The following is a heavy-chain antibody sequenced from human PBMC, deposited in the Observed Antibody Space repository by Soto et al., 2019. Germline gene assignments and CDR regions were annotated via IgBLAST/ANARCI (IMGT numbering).Heavy chain of an antibody. V-gene: IGHV5-51*01. J-gene: IGHJ4*02. CDR2: IYPGDSDT. CDR1: GYSYTSYW. CDR3: ARLNYIVLVPEETPPPDY. D-gene: IGHD2-2*01. Sequence: PGESLKISCKGSGYSYTSYWIGWVRQMPGKGLEWMGIIYPGDSDTRYSPSFQGQVTISADKSISTAYLQWSSLKASDTAMYYCARLNYIVLVPEETPPPDYWGQGTLVTVSS.